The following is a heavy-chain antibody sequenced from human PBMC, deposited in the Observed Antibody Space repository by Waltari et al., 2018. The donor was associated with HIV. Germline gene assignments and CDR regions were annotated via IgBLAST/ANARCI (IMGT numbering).Heavy chain of an antibody. CDR2: ITSKAKNYAT. Sequence: EVQLVESGGGLVQPGASLKLSCAASGPTLSGSSIHWVRQAPGKGLEWVGRITSKAKNYATAYAVSVKGRFLVSRDDSENTAFLQMNSLTTEDTAVYYCTLFGTTDSWGQGTLVTVSS. V-gene: IGHV3-73*02. J-gene: IGHJ5*01. D-gene: IGHD1-7*01. CDR3: TLFGTTDS. CDR1: GPTLSGSS.